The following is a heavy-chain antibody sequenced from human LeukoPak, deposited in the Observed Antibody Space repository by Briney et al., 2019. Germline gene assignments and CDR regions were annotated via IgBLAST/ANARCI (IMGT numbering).Heavy chain of an antibody. CDR3: ARPGYCSSTSCSQGRGYFYL. CDR1: GGSFSGYF. Sequence: SETLSLTCAVYGGSFSGYFWNWIRQPPGKGLEWIGEINHSGSTNYNPSLKSRVTISVDPSKHQFSLKLSSVTAADTAVYYCARPGYCSSTSCSQGRGYFYLWGRGTLVTVSS. D-gene: IGHD2-2*01. V-gene: IGHV4-34*01. CDR2: INHSGST. J-gene: IGHJ2*01.